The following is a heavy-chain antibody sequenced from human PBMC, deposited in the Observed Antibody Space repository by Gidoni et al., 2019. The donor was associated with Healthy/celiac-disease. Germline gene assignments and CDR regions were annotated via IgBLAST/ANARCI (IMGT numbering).Heavy chain of an antibody. D-gene: IGHD6-13*01. Sequence: QVQLQESGPGLLMPSQPLSLSCTVAGGSISSGSHYWSWIRQPAGKGLEWIGRIYTSGSTNYNPSLKSRVTISVNTSKNQFALKLSSVTAADTAVYYCARDSSSWYGAFDIWGQGTMVTVSS. J-gene: IGHJ3*02. CDR3: ARDSSSWYGAFDI. CDR2: IYTSGST. V-gene: IGHV4-61*02. CDR1: GGSISSGSHY.